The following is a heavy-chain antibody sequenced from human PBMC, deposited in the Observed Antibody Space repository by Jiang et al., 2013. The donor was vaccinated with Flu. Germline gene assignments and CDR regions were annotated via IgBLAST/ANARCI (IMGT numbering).Heavy chain of an antibody. J-gene: IGHJ2*01. CDR3: ARDNSAAGTYWYFDL. D-gene: IGHD6-13*01. CDR2: VKTNTGNP. Sequence: QSGSELKEPGASVKISCKTSGYTFTRYALNWVRQAPGQGPEWMACVKTNTGNPTYAQGFTGRFVFSLDTSVSTAYLQISSLKAEDTAVYYCARDNSAAGTYWYFDLWGRGTLVTVSS. CDR1: GYTFTRYA. V-gene: IGHV7-4-1*02.